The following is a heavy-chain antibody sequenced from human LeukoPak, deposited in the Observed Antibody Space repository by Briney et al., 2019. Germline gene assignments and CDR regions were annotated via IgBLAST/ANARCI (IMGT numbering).Heavy chain of an antibody. J-gene: IGHJ5*02. CDR2: INPNSGGT. Sequence: GASVKVSCKASGFTFTGYYIHWVRQAPGQGLEWMGWINPNSGGTNYAQKFQGRVTMTRDTSISTAYMELSRLTSDDTAVYYCARGGAIAVAGTRFDPWGQGTLVTVSS. CDR1: GFTFTGYY. D-gene: IGHD6-19*01. CDR3: ARGGAIAVAGTRFDP. V-gene: IGHV1-2*02.